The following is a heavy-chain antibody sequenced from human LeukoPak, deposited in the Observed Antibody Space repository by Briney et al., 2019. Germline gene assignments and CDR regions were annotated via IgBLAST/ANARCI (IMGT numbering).Heavy chain of an antibody. CDR1: GDSFSSNSVT. CDR3: ARRLTQYDCFDP. D-gene: IGHD2-2*01. Sequence: SQTLSLTCAISGDSFSSNSVTWNRKRPSPSRGLEWLGRTYYRSTWYNDYAVSVRGRITVNPDTSKNQFSLHLNSVTPEDTAVYYCARRLTQYDCFDPWGQGILVTVSS. CDR2: TYYRSTWYN. J-gene: IGHJ5*02. V-gene: IGHV6-1*01.